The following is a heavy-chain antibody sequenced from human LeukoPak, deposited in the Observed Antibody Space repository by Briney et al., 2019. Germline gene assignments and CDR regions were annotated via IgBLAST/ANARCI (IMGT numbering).Heavy chain of an antibody. D-gene: IGHD3-3*01. Sequence: AETLSLSCAASGYSISSGYYWGRSRQPAGKGEEGIGISYHSGSTYYNASVKSRVTISIDTSKNKLSLQMSSVTAADTAVYYCARHGGKNYDFWSGFYPGDAFDIWGQGTVVTVSS. CDR1: GYSISSGYY. J-gene: IGHJ3*02. CDR3: ARHGGKNYDFWSGFYPGDAFDI. CDR2: SYHSGST. V-gene: IGHV4-38-2*01.